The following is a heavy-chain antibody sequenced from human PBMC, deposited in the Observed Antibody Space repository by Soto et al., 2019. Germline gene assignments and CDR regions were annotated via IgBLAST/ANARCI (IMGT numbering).Heavy chain of an antibody. CDR1: AFTFSDFA. V-gene: IGHV3-30-3*01. D-gene: IGHD3-9*01. Sequence: QVQLLESGGGVVQPGRSLRLSCAASAFTFSDFAMHWVRQAPGKGLEWMAVMSSDGTTIYYAGSVKGRFTISRDNFKSTLYLQMNSLRPDDTAVSYCARAGFHFGLDVWGLGTTVTVS. CDR3: ARAGFHFGLDV. CDR2: MSSDGTTI. J-gene: IGHJ6*02.